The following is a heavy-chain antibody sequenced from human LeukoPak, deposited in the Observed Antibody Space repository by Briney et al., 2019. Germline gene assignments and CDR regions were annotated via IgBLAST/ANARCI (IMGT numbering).Heavy chain of an antibody. CDR1: GFIFSDYV. CDR2: IYSGGST. V-gene: IGHV3-23*03. J-gene: IGHJ4*02. Sequence: GGSLRLSCAGSGFIFSDYVMSWVRQAPGKGLEWVSVIYSGGSTYYADSVKGRFTISRDNSKNTLYLQMNSLRGEDTAVYYCAKAQSSSWYAYWGQGTLVTVAS. D-gene: IGHD6-13*01. CDR3: AKAQSSSWYAY.